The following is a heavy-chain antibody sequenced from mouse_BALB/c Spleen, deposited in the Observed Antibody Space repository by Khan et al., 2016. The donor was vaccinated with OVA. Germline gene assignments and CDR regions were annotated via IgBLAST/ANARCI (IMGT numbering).Heavy chain of an antibody. CDR3: ARKNGSDFDY. J-gene: IGHJ2*01. Sequence: EVELVESGPELVKPGASVKISCKASGYSFTGYFMNWVMQSHGKSLEWIGRINPHIGETFYNQKFKDEATLTVDESSTTAHMELRSLSSEDSAVYYCARKNGSDFDYWGQGTTLTVSS. CDR2: INPHIGET. D-gene: IGHD1-1*01. V-gene: IGHV1-20*02. CDR1: GYSFTGYF.